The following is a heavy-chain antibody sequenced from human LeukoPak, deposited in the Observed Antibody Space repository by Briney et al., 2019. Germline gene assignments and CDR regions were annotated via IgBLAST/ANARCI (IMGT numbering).Heavy chain of an antibody. V-gene: IGHV1-2*06. D-gene: IGHD1-26*01. CDR3: ARGSAGSTDY. CDR2: VNPKSGDT. CDR1: EYTFTGYH. J-gene: IGHJ4*02. Sequence: ASVKVSCKASEYTFTGYHLHWVRQAPGQGLEWMGRVNPKSGDTNYAQKFQGRVTMTRDTSISTAYMQLSSLRSDDTAVYYCARGSAGSTDYWGQGTLVTVSS.